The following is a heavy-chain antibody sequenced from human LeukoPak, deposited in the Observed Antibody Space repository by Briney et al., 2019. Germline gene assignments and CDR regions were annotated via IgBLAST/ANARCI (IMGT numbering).Heavy chain of an antibody. CDR1: GFTFSSYS. V-gene: IGHV3-20*04. J-gene: IGHJ4*02. CDR3: ARDMVGILRYFDWCLDY. D-gene: IGHD3-9*01. Sequence: GGSLRLSCAASGFTFSSYSMNWVRQAPGKGLEWVSGINWNGGSTGYADSVKGRFTISRDNAKNSLYLQMNSLRAEDTALYYCARDMVGILRYFDWCLDYWGQGTLVTVSS. CDR2: INWNGGST.